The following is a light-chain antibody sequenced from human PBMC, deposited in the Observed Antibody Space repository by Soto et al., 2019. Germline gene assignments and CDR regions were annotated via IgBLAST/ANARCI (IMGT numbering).Light chain of an antibody. J-gene: IGKJ4*01. CDR3: QQRSNWPRSLT. CDR2: DAS. Sequence: EIVLTQSPATLSLSPGERATLSCRASQSVSSYLAWYQQKPGQAPRLLIYDASNRATGIPARFSGSGSGTDFTLTISSLETEDFAVYYCQQRSNWPRSLTFGGGTKVEIK. V-gene: IGKV3-11*01. CDR1: QSVSSY.